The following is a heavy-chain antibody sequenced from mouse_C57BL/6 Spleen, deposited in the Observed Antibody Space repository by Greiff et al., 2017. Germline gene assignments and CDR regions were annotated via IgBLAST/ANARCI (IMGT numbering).Heavy chain of an antibody. V-gene: IGHV2-2*01. Sequence: VQLQQSGPGLVQPSQSLSITCTVSGFSLTSYGVHWVRQSPGKGLEWLGVIWSGGSTDYNAAFISRLSISKDNSKSQVFFKMNSLQADDTAIYYCARKGDYGSFYYAMDDWGQGTSVTVSS. CDR1: GFSLTSYG. CDR3: ARKGDYGSFYYAMDD. D-gene: IGHD1-1*01. CDR2: IWSGGST. J-gene: IGHJ4*01.